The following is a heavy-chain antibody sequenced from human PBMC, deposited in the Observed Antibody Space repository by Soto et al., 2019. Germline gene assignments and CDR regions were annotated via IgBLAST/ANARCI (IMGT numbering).Heavy chain of an antibody. V-gene: IGHV3-66*01. CDR2: LYSSGST. Sequence: EVHLVESGGGLVQPGGSLRLSCAASGFTVSNNYMSWVRQAPGKRLELVSSLYSSGSTYYADSVKGRFTVSRDISENTLYLQMNRLRVEDTAVYYCAREASGSGWWSQGAFESWGQGTLVTVSS. CDR1: GFTVSNNY. D-gene: IGHD6-19*01. J-gene: IGHJ4*02. CDR3: AREASGSGWWSQGAFES.